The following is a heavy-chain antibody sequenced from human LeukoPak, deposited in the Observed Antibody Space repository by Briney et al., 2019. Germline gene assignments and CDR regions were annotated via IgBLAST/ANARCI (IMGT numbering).Heavy chain of an antibody. Sequence: GGSLKLSCATSGFTFSSDGIHWVRQAPGKGLEWVSIISYDANAKHYADSVKGRFLISRDNTKNTVYLEMSSLRPEDTAVYYCAKGMSRDSYHFDYWGQGTLVTVSS. D-gene: IGHD5-24*01. J-gene: IGHJ4*02. V-gene: IGHV3-30*02. CDR1: GFTFSSDG. CDR3: AKGMSRDSYHFDY. CDR2: ISYDANAK.